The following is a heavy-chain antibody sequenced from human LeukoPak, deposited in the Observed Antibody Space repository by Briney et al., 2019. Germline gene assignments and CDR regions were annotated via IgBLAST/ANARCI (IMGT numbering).Heavy chain of an antibody. V-gene: IGHV4-34*01. CDR3: ARVESVVPAAIWYYFDY. D-gene: IGHD2-2*02. Sequence: SETLSLTCAVYGGSFSGYYWSWIRQPPGKGLEWTGEINHSGSTNYNPSLKSRVTISVDTSKNQFSLKLSSVTAADTAVYYCARVESVVPAAIWYYFDYWGQGTLVTVSS. J-gene: IGHJ4*02. CDR2: INHSGST. CDR1: GGSFSGYY.